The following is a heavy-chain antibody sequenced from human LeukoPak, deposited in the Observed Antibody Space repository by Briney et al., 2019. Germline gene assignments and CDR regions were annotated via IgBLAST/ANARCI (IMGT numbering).Heavy chain of an antibody. CDR2: ISAYNGNT. CDR3: ARVWLQRGYYFDY. Sequence: ASVKVSCKASGYTFTSYAMHWVRQAPGQRLEWMEWISAYNGNTNYAQKLQGRVTTTTYTSTSTAYMELRSLRSDDTAVYYCARVWLQRGYYFDYWGQGTLVTVSS. CDR1: GYTFTSYA. J-gene: IGHJ4*02. D-gene: IGHD5-18*01. V-gene: IGHV1-18*01.